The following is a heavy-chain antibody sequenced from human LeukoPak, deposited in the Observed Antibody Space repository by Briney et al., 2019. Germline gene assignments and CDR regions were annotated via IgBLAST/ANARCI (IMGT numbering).Heavy chain of an antibody. CDR1: GFTFDDYT. Sequence: PGGSLRLSCAASGFTFDDYTMHWVRQAPGKDLEWVSLISWDGGSTYYADSVEGRFTISRDNSKNTLYLQMNSLRAEDTAVYYCAKEPVTTRIRYMDVWGKGTTVTVSS. CDR2: ISWDGGST. V-gene: IGHV3-43*01. D-gene: IGHD4-17*01. CDR3: AKEPVTTRIRYMDV. J-gene: IGHJ6*03.